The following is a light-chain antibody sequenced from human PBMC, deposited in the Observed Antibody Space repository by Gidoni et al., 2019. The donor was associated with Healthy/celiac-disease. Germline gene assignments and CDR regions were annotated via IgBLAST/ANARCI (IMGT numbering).Light chain of an antibody. CDR2: AAS. V-gene: IGKV1-9*01. Sequence: DIQLTQSPSFLSASVGDRVTITCRASQGISSYLAWYQQKPGKAPKLLIYAASTLQSGVPSRFSGSGSGTEFTLTISSLQPEDFATYYCQQPLGPFGPGTKVDIK. J-gene: IGKJ3*01. CDR1: QGISSY. CDR3: QQPLGP.